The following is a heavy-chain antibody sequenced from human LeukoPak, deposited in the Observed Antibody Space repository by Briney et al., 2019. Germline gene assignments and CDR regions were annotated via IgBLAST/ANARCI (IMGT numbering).Heavy chain of an antibody. CDR2: FYTSGST. CDR3: ARVYCSSTSCVFDY. J-gene: IGHJ4*02. V-gene: IGHV4-4*07. CDR1: GGSISSYY. Sequence: SETLSLTCTVSGGSISSYYWGWIRQPAGKGLEWIGRFYTSGSTNYNPSLKSRITMSVDTSKNQFPLRLSSVTAADTAVYYCARVYCSSTSCVFDYWGQGTLVTVSS. D-gene: IGHD2-2*01.